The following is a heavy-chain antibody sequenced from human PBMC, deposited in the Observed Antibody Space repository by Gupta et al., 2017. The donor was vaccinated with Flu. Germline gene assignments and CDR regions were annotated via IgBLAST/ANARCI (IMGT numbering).Heavy chain of an antibody. CDR3: VREGDTTYFDY. J-gene: IGHJ4*02. V-gene: IGHV3-30-3*01. D-gene: IGHD2-21*01. CDR1: GFTFSRYS. Sequence: QVQLVESGGDVVQPGRSLRLSCAASGFTFSRYSIHWVRQAPGKGLEWVTVISYTGSNRYYTDSVKGRFTITRDNSKNTLHLQMDTLRTEDTAVYYCVREGDTTYFDYWGQGTLVTVSS. CDR2: ISYTGSNR.